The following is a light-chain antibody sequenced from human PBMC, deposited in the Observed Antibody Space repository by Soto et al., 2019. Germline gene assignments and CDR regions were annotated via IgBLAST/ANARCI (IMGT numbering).Light chain of an antibody. V-gene: IGKV3-20*01. CDR3: QQHGSSLT. Sequence: EIVLTQSPATLSLSPGERGTLSCGASESVTNYLAWYQQKPGQAPRLVIYGASSRATGIPDRFSGSGSGTDFTLTISRLEPEDFAVYYCQQHGSSLTFGPGTRWIS. CDR2: GAS. J-gene: IGKJ3*01. CDR1: ESVTNY.